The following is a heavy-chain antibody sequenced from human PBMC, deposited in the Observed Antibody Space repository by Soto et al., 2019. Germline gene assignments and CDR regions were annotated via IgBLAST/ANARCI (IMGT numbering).Heavy chain of an antibody. D-gene: IGHD3-10*01. CDR2: INSDGSST. J-gene: IGHJ6*02. CDR3: ARDEVTMVRGVILKTYYYYGMDV. CDR1: GFTFSSYW. Sequence: EVQLVESGGGLVQPGGSLRLSCAASGFTFSSYWMHWVRQAPGKGLVWVSRINSDGSSTSYADSVKGRFTISRDNAKNTLYLQMNSLRAEDTAVYYCARDEVTMVRGVILKTYYYYGMDVWVQGTTVTVSS. V-gene: IGHV3-74*01.